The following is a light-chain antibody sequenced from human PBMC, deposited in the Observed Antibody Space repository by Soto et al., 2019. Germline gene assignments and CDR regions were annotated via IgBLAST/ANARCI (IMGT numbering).Light chain of an antibody. CDR2: EVT. Sequence: QSVLTQPPSASGSPGQSVSISCTGTGSDVGTYNFVSWYQQHPGKAPMLLIYEVTKRPSGVPDRFSGSKSGNTASLTVSGLQAEDEAEYFCSSYTGDRHFYVFGTGTKVTVL. CDR3: SSYTGDRHFYV. V-gene: IGLV2-8*01. CDR1: GSDVGTYNF. J-gene: IGLJ1*01.